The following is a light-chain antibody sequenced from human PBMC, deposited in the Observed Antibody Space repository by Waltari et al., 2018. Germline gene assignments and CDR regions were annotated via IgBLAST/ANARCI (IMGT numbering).Light chain of an antibody. V-gene: IGLV2-23*01. Sequence: GSAVGSYFLVSWYQQNPGKAPRLLIYAASRRPSGVSTRFSGSKSGNTASLTISGLQAEDEADYYCCSYAGTNTLLFGGGTKVTVL. CDR2: AAS. CDR3: CSYAGTNTLL. CDR1: GSAVGSYFL. J-gene: IGLJ2*01.